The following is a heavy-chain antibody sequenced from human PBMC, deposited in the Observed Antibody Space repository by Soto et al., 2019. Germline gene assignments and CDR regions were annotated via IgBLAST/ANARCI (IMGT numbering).Heavy chain of an antibody. J-gene: IGHJ5*02. CDR2: ISGSGGST. D-gene: IGHD3-22*01. Sequence: EVQLLESGGGLVQPGGSLRLSCAATGFTFSSYAMSWVRQAPGKGLEWVSAISGSGGSTYYADSVKGRFTISRDNSKNTLYLQMNSLRAEDTAVYYCAKDGITMIVVVNGYNWFDPWGQGTLVTVSS. CDR3: AKDGITMIVVVNGYNWFDP. CDR1: GFTFSSYA. V-gene: IGHV3-23*01.